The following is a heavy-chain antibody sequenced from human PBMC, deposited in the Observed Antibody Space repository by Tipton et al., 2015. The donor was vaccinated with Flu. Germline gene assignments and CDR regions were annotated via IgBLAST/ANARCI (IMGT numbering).Heavy chain of an antibody. J-gene: IGHJ3*02. Sequence: VQLVQSGGGLMQPGGSLRLSCTASGFPISSNYISWVRQAPGKGLEWVSVIYSDGSTYFADSVKGRFTISRDNFKNTVNLQMDSLTAEDTAVYYCARVFRAVAGTGAFDIWGQGTLVTVSS. CDR3: ARVFRAVAGTGAFDI. D-gene: IGHD6-19*01. CDR2: IYSDGST. CDR1: GFPISSNY. V-gene: IGHV3-53*01.